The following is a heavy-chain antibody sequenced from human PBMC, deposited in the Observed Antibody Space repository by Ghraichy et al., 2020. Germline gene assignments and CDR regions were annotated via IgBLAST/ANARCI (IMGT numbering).Heavy chain of an antibody. D-gene: IGHD3-10*01. V-gene: IGHV4-39*01. J-gene: IGHJ4*02. CDR3: ARHPANYGSGFPFDS. CDR1: GGSISSSSYY. CDR2: IYYSGST. Sequence: SETLSLTCTVSGGSISSSSYYWGWIRQPPGKGLEWIGSIYYSGSTDYNPSLKSRVTISIDTSKNQFSLNLNSVTAADTAMYYCARHPANYGSGFPFDSWGQGTLVTVSS.